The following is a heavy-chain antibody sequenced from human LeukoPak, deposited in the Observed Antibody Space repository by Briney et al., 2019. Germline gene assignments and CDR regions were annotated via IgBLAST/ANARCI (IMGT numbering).Heavy chain of an antibody. CDR1: GFSFSSYA. J-gene: IGHJ4*02. D-gene: IGHD3-22*01. CDR2: ISPSSSYI. V-gene: IGHV3-21*01. Sequence: GGSLRLSCTASGFSFSSYAINWVRQAPGKGLEWVSSISPSSSYIHYADSAKGRFTISRDDAKNSLYLQMNSLRAEDTAVYYGARVVTYYSGRSGYALDFWGQGALVTVFS. CDR3: ARVVTYYSGRSGYALDF.